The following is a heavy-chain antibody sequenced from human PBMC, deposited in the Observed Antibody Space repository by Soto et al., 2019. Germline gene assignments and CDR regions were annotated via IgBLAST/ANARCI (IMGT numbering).Heavy chain of an antibody. D-gene: IGHD3-3*01. V-gene: IGHV3-48*02. CDR3: ARESRFLEWLSLNWFDP. CDR2: ISSSSSTI. J-gene: IGHJ5*02. CDR1: GFTFSSYI. Sequence: PGGSLRLSCAASGFTFSSYIMNWVRQAPGKGLEWVSYISSSSSTIYYADSVKGRFTISRDNAKNSLYLQMNSLRDEDTAVYYSARESRFLEWLSLNWFDPWGQGTLVTVSS.